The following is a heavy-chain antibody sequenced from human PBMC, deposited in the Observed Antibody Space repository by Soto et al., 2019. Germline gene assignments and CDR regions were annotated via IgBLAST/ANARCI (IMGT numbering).Heavy chain of an antibody. CDR2: IYYSGST. Sequence: QLQLQESGPGLVKPSETLSLTCTVSGGSISRSSYYWGWIRQPPGKGLEWIGSIYYSGSTYYTPTLSGRVTISVDTSKNRFSLNLSSVTAADTAVYYCVLGEYCSSTSCYAWDYWGQGTLVTVSS. V-gene: IGHV4-39*01. D-gene: IGHD2-2*01. CDR3: VLGEYCSSTSCYAWDY. J-gene: IGHJ4*02. CDR1: GGSISRSSYY.